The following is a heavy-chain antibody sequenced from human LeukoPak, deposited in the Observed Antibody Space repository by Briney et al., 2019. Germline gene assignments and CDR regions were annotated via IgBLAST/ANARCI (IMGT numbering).Heavy chain of an antibody. CDR1: GYTFTSYY. CDR3: ARAGKLAEFFDF. J-gene: IGHJ4*02. V-gene: IGHV1-2*02. CDR2: INPNSGGT. Sequence: GASVKVSCKASGYTFTSYYMHWVRQAPGQGLEWMGWINPNSGGTNYAQNFKGRVTMTRDTSITTVFMDLTWLQSDDTAVYFCARAGKLAEFFDFWGQGTLVSVSP. D-gene: IGHD1-1*01.